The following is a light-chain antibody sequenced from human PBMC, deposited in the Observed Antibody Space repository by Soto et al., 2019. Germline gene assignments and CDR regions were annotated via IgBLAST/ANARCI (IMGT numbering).Light chain of an antibody. Sequence: DIQMTQSPSSLSAFVGDRVTITCRASQTISNYLHWYQHKPGQSPKLLIYRASTLQSGVPSRFSGGGSGTDFTLNISSLLPEDLASYYCQQSYIHPYSFCPGTTVHI. V-gene: IGKV1-39*01. CDR3: QQSYIHPYS. CDR1: QTISNY. J-gene: IGKJ3*01. CDR2: RAS.